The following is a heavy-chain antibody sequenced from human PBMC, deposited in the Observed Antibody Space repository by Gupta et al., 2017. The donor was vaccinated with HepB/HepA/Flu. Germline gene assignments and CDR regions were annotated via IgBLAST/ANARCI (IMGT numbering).Heavy chain of an antibody. Sequence: EVQLVESGGGLVKPGGSFRLSCEASELTFSNAWMSWVRQAPGKGLEWVGRIKSKTDGGTTDYAAPVKGRFTISRDDSKNTLYLQMNSLKTEDTAVYYCTTPRSMILGYFDYWGQGTLVTVSS. CDR1: ELTFSNAW. D-gene: IGHD3-22*01. V-gene: IGHV3-15*01. CDR2: IKSKTDGGTT. CDR3: TTPRSMILGYFDY. J-gene: IGHJ4*02.